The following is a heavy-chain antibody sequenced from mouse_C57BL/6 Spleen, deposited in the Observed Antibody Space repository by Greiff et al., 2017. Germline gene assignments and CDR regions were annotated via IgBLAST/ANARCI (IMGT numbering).Heavy chain of an antibody. CDR2: INPSSGYT. CDR3: ASYDWYFDV. V-gene: IGHV1-4*01. J-gene: IGHJ1*03. Sequence: QVQLQQSGAELARPGASVKMSCKASGYTFTSYTMLWVKQRPVQGLEWIGYINPSSGYTKYNQKFKDKATLTADKSSSTAYMQLSSLTSEDSAVYYCASYDWYFDVWGTGTTVTVSS. CDR1: GYTFTSYT. D-gene: IGHD1-1*01.